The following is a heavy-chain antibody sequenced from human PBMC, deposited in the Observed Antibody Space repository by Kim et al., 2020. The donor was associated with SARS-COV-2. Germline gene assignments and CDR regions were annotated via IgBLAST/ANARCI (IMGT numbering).Heavy chain of an antibody. CDR2: INAGNGNT. V-gene: IGHV1-3*01. Sequence: ASVKVSCKASGYTFTSYAMHWVRQAPGQRLEWMGWINAGNGNTKYSQKFQGRVTITRDTSASTAYMELSSLRSEDTAVYYCARGAKWFRIADYFDRWGRGTLVTVSS. CDR1: GYTFTSYA. J-gene: IGHJ2*01. CDR3: ARGAKWFRIADYFDR. D-gene: IGHD3-10*01.